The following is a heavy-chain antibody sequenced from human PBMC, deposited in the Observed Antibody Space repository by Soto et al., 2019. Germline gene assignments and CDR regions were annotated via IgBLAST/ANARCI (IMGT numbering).Heavy chain of an antibody. J-gene: IGHJ6*02. CDR1: GYRFTSYW. CDR2: IYPGDSDT. D-gene: IGHD5-12*01. Sequence: GESLKISCKGSGYRFTSYWIGWVRQMPGKGLEWMGIIYPGDSDTRYSPSFQGQVTISADKSISTAYLQWSSLKASDTAMYYCASRGRDGYNYGYYYYGMDVWGQGNTVTVSS. CDR3: ASRGRDGYNYGYYYYGMDV. V-gene: IGHV5-51*01.